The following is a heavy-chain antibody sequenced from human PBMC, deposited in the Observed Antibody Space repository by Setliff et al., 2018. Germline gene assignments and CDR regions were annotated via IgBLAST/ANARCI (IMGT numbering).Heavy chain of an antibody. Sequence: SVKVSCKASGGTFSSYAISWVRQAPGQGLEWMGGIIPIFGTANYAQKFQGRVTITADESTSTAYMELSSLRSEDTAVYYCAREPLAAPGHGFFDYWGQGALVTVSS. J-gene: IGHJ4*02. CDR1: GGTFSSYA. D-gene: IGHD6-6*01. CDR2: IIPIFGTA. CDR3: AREPLAAPGHGFFDY. V-gene: IGHV1-69*13.